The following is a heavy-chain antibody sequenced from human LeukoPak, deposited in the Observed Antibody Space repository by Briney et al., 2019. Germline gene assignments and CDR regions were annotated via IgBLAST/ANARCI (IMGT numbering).Heavy chain of an antibody. D-gene: IGHD3-10*01. CDR3: ARVGFERPRSSITVVRGVIRPNAFDL. Sequence: ASVKVSCKASGYTFTGYYMHWVRQAPGQGLEWMGWINPNNGGTKYAQNFQGRVTMTRDTSIDTAYMDLSRLRSDDTAVYYCARVGFERPRSSITVVRGVIRPNAFDLWGQGTMVTVSS. CDR2: INPNNGGT. CDR1: GYTFTGYY. J-gene: IGHJ3*01. V-gene: IGHV1-2*02.